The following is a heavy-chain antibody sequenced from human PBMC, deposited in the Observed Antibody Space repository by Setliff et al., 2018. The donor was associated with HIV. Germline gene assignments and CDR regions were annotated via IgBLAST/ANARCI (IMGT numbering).Heavy chain of an antibody. V-gene: IGHV3-30*12. CDR3: ARSPYGDYGLDY. D-gene: IGHD4-17*01. J-gene: IGHJ4*02. Sequence: GGSLRLSCAVSGFTFSTYGMHWVRQAPGKGLEWVTFIEHDGSKKFYADSVKGRFTISRDNSKNTLYLQMNTLRAEDTAVYFCARSPYGDYGLDYWGQGTLVTVSS. CDR1: GFTFSTYG. CDR2: IEHDGSKK.